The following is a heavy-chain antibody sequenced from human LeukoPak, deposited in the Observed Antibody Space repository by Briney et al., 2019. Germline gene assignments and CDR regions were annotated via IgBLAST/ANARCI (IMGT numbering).Heavy chain of an antibody. Sequence: GESLKISCQTSGYTFDTYWIAWVRQMPGKGLEWIGIIYPSASYIKYSPSFEGQVNISADMSTSIAYLQWSSLKASDTAIYYCARFYGGYVGYYFDYWGQGTLVTVSS. V-gene: IGHV5-51*01. CDR1: GYTFDTYW. J-gene: IGHJ4*02. CDR3: ARFYGGYVGYYFDY. CDR2: IYPSASYI. D-gene: IGHD5-12*01.